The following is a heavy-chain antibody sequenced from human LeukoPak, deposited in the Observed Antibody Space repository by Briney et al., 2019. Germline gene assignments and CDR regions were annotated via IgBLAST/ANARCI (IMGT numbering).Heavy chain of an antibody. CDR3: AKGGKWDVTPFDY. CDR2: ISGGGGST. Sequence: GGSLRLSCAASGFTFTSYSMNWVRQAPGMGLEWVSTISGGGGSTYYADSVKGRFTISRDNSKNTLYLQVNSLRAEDTAVYYCAKGGKWDVTPFDYWGQGTLVTVSS. V-gene: IGHV3-23*01. D-gene: IGHD1-26*01. J-gene: IGHJ4*02. CDR1: GFTFTSYS.